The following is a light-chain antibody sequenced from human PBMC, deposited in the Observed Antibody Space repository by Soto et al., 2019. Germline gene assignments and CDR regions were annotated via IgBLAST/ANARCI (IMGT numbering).Light chain of an antibody. CDR1: SSDVGGYNY. CDR3: TSYTNINTIV. CDR2: EVT. V-gene: IGLV2-14*01. J-gene: IGLJ3*02. Sequence: QSALTQPASVSGSPGQSITISCTGTSSDVGGYNYVSWYQQHPGKAPKLIIYEVTNRPSGVSSRFSGSKSGETASLTISGLQAENEADYYCTSYTNINTIVFGGGTKLTVL.